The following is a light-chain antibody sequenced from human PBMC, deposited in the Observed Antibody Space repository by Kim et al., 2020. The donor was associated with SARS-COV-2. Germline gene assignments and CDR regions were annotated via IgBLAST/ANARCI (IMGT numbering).Light chain of an antibody. CDR3: QTWGTGFWV. J-gene: IGLJ3*02. CDR1: SGHSSYA. Sequence: SVKLPCTLSSGHSSYAIAWHQQQPEKGPRYLMKLNSDGSHSKGDGIPDRFSGSSSGAERYLTISSLQSEDEADYYCQTWGTGFWVFGGGTKLTVL. V-gene: IGLV4-69*01. CDR2: LNSDGSH.